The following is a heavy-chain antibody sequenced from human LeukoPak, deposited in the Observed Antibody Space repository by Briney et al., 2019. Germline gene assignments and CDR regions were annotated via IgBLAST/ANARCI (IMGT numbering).Heavy chain of an antibody. J-gene: IGHJ4*02. CDR1: GYTFTGYY. V-gene: IGHV1-2*02. CDR2: INPSSGGT. CDR3: ARGIAAAGDY. Sequence: ASVKVSCKASGYTFTGYYMHWMRQAPGQGLEWMGWINPSSGGTNYAQKFQGRVTMTRDTSISTAYMELSRLRSDDTAVYYCARGIAAAGDYWGQGTLVTVSS. D-gene: IGHD6-13*01.